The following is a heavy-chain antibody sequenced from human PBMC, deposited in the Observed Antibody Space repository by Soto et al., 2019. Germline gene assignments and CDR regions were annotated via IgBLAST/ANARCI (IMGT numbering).Heavy chain of an antibody. CDR3: AKEPEIRLWLYYFDY. V-gene: IGHV3-30*18. CDR1: GFIFSNYG. J-gene: IGHJ4*02. D-gene: IGHD5-18*01. Sequence: QVQLVESGGNVVQPGRSLRLSCAASGFIFSNYGMHWVRQAPGKGLEWLAFISYDGSNKYYADSVKGRFPISRDNSKNTLDLQLNSLRTEDTAVYYCAKEPEIRLWLYYFDYWGQGTLVTVSS. CDR2: ISYDGSNK.